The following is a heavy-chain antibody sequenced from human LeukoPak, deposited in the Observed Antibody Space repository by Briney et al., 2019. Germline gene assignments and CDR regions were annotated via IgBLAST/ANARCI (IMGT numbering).Heavy chain of an antibody. J-gene: IGHJ4*02. V-gene: IGHV5-51*01. CDR1: GYSFTSYW. D-gene: IGHD3-22*01. CDR3: ARMTYYYDSSGFDFDY. CDR2: IYPGDSDT. Sequence: GESLKISCKGSGYSFTSYWIGWVRQMPGKGLGWMGIIYPGDSDTRYSPSFQGQVTISADKSISTAYLQWSSLKASDTAMYYCARMTYYYDSSGFDFDYWGQGTLVTVSS.